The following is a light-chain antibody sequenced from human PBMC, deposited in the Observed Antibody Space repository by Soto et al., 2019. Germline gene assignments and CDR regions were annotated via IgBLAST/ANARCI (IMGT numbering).Light chain of an antibody. CDR1: QGIGTY. Sequence: IRMTQSPSSLSASTGDRVTITCRASQGIGTYVAWYQQKPGRGPKLLIYGASTLQSGVPSSFSGSGSGTDFTLTISCLQSEDFATEYCQQYDSYPLNFGPGTKVDIK. CDR2: GAS. V-gene: IGKV1-8*01. CDR3: QQYDSYPLN. J-gene: IGKJ3*01.